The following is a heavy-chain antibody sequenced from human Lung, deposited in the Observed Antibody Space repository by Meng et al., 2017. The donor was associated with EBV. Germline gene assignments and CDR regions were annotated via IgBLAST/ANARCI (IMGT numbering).Heavy chain of an antibody. V-gene: IGHV1-18*01. D-gene: IGHD2-8*01. CDR1: GYSFTSFA. Sequence: QAQLVYSAAEVKRPGASVNVSCKASGYSFTSFAISWVRQAPGQGLEWMGWIGPFNNYTKYAYKFEGRVTITTDTSTSTAYLDLRSLRSDDTAMYYCARGPMVVLAEFDDWGQGTLVTVAS. CDR3: ARGPMVVLAEFDD. CDR2: IGPFNNYT. J-gene: IGHJ4*02.